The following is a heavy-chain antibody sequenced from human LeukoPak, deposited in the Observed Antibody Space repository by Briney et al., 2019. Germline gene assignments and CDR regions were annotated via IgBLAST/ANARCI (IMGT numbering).Heavy chain of an antibody. CDR1: GFTFSSYA. CDR2: IKQDGSEK. V-gene: IGHV3-7*03. J-gene: IGHJ6*02. D-gene: IGHD1-26*01. CDR3: ARDPYSGSYSYYYYYGMDV. Sequence: GGSLRLSCAASGFTFSSYAMSWVRQAPGKGLEWVANIKQDGSEKYYVDSVRGRFTISRDNAKNSLYLQMNSLRAEDTAVYYCARDPYSGSYSYYYYYGMDVWGQGTTVTVSS.